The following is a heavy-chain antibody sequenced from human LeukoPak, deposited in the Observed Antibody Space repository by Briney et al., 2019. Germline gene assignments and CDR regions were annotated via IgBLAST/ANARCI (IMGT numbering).Heavy chain of an antibody. J-gene: IGHJ2*01. D-gene: IGHD4-17*01. CDR3: AKDSYGDYGGPYWYFDL. CDR1: GFTFDDYA. CDR2: ISWNSGSI. Sequence: GRSLRLSCAASGFTFDDYAMHWVRQAPGKGLEWASGISWNSGSIGYADSVKGRFTISRDNAKNSLYLQMNSLRAEDTALYYCAKDSYGDYGGPYWYFDLWGRGTLVTVSS. V-gene: IGHV3-9*01.